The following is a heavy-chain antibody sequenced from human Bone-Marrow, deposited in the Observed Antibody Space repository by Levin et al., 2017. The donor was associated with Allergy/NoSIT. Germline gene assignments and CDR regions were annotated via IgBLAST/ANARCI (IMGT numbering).Heavy chain of an antibody. J-gene: IGHJ6*03. CDR2: IKHSGST. V-gene: IGHV4-34*01. CDR3: ARVSKNYYYYYMDV. Sequence: SETLSLTCAVYGGSFSDDQWSWVRQSPGRGLEWIGEIKHSGSTNYNPSLKSRVTLSLDTSKNQFSLILSSVTAADTAIYYCARVSKNYYYYYMDVWGKGTTVTVSS. CDR1: GGSFSDDQ.